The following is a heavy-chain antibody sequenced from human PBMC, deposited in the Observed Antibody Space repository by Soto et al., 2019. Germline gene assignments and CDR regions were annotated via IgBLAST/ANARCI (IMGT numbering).Heavy chain of an antibody. CDR3: AREHGSGSYYMNYYYGMDV. V-gene: IGHV3-7*01. D-gene: IGHD3-10*01. CDR1: GFTFSSYW. J-gene: IGHJ6*02. CDR2: IKQDGNNL. Sequence: GGSLRLSCAASGFTFSSYWMSWVRQAPEKGLEWVANIKQDGNNLYYADSVKGRFTISRDNSKNTLYLQMNSLRAEDTAVYYCAREHGSGSYYMNYYYGMDVWGQGTTVTVSS.